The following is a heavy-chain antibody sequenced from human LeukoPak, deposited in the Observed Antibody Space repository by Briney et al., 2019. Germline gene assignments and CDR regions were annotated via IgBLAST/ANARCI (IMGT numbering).Heavy chain of an antibody. CDR1: GGSVNSYY. CDR2: IYSSGST. CDR3: ARGGKATVVTM. V-gene: IGHV4-4*07. D-gene: IGHD4-23*01. Sequence: SETLSLTCTVSGGSVNSYYWSWIRQPAGKGLAWIGRIYSSGSTNYNPSLKSRVSMSVDTSKNQFSLKLTSVTAADTAVYYCARGGKATVVTMWGQGILVTVSS. J-gene: IGHJ4*02.